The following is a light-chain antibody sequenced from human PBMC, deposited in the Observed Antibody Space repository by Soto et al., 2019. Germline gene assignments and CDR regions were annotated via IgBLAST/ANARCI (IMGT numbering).Light chain of an antibody. CDR3: QQRDDLII. Sequence: EIVLTQSPATLSVSPGERATLSCRASRSASVYLDWYQQRSGQAPRLLIYDASKRATGIPARFSGSGSGTDFTITISSLEPEDFAVYYCQQRDDLIIFGGGTRVDIK. CDR1: RSASVY. J-gene: IGKJ4*01. V-gene: IGKV3-11*01. CDR2: DAS.